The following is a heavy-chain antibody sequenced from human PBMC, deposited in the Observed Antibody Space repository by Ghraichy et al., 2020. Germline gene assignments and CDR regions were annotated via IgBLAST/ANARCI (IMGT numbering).Heavy chain of an antibody. CDR3: ARVFGGGSCLDY. J-gene: IGHJ4*02. CDR1: GGSISSYY. V-gene: IGHV4-59*01. CDR2: IYYSGST. D-gene: IGHD2-15*01. Sequence: SETLSLTCTVSGGSISSYYWSWIRQPPGKGLEWIGYIYYSGSTNYNPSLKSRVTISVDTSKNQFSLKLSSVTAADTAVYYCARVFGGGSCLDYWGQGTLVTVSS.